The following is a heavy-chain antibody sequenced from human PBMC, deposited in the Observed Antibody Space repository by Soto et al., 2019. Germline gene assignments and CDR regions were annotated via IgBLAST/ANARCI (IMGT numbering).Heavy chain of an antibody. CDR1: GGSISTYY. CDR2: IYYTGST. D-gene: IGHD3-3*01. Sequence: SETLSLTCTVSGGSISTYYWCWMRQPPGKGLEYIGCIYYTGSTYYNPSLKSRVAISVDTSQNQFSLILSSVTAADTAVYYCARGDFGVVTTYYFDYWSQGTLVTVSS. J-gene: IGHJ4*02. CDR3: ARGDFGVVTTYYFDY. V-gene: IGHV4-59*01.